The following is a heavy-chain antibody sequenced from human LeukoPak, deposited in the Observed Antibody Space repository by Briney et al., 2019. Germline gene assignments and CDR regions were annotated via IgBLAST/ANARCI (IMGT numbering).Heavy chain of an antibody. CDR2: IKQDGSET. Sequence: GGSLRLPCAASGFTFSSYWMSWVRQAPGKGLEWVASIKQDGSETYYVDSVKGRFIISKDNAQNLLFLQMNSLRVEDTAVYFCARDPSMTAVSAYSFDFWGQGTLVTVSS. D-gene: IGHD2-21*01. V-gene: IGHV3-7*01. J-gene: IGHJ4*02. CDR1: GFTFSSYW. CDR3: ARDPSMTAVSAYSFDF.